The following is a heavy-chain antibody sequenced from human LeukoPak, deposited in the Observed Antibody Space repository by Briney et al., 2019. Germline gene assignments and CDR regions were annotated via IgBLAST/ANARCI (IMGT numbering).Heavy chain of an antibody. D-gene: IGHD5-18*01. CDR3: AKDRYSYGYGLDY. CDR2: ISGSGGST. CDR1: GFTFSSYA. Sequence: GASLRLSCAASGFTFSSYAMSWVRQAPGKGLEWVSAISGSGGSTYYADSVKGRFTISRDNSKNTLYLQMNSLRAEDTTVYYCAKDRYSYGYGLDYWSQGTLVTVSS. V-gene: IGHV3-23*01. J-gene: IGHJ4*02.